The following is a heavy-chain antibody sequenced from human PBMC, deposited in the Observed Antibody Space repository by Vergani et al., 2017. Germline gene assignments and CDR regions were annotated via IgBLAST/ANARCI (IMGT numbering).Heavy chain of an antibody. Sequence: QVQLQQWGGGLLKPSETLSLTCVVTGGSFTSYHWTWIRQSPGEGLEWVGDIDHTGRPDYNPSLKSRLTMSVDKSRHQIPLTLNSVTATDTAIYFCARVNTETNGNLYFYYYMDVWGQGTAVTVS. CDR1: GGSFTSYH. V-gene: IGHV4-34*01. CDR3: ARVNTETNGNLYFYYYMDV. J-gene: IGHJ6*03. CDR2: IDHTGRP. D-gene: IGHD4-11*01.